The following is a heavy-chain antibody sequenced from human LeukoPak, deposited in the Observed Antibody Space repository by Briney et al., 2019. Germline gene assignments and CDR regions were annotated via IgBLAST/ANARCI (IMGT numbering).Heavy chain of an antibody. CDR3: ATHYSG. J-gene: IGHJ4*02. Sequence: GGSLRLSCEASGFTFSGYTINWVRQAPGKGLEWLSYISGGSSAIYYTDSVKGRFTISRDNAKNSVYLQMNSLRAEDTAVYYCATHYSGWGQGTLVTVSS. V-gene: IGHV3-48*04. CDR2: ISGGSSAI. CDR1: GFTFSGYT. D-gene: IGHD4-11*01.